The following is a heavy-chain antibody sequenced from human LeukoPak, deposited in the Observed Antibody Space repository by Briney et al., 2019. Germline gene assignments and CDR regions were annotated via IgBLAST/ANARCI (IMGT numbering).Heavy chain of an antibody. CDR2: IYYSGST. V-gene: IGHV4-59*08. CDR3: ARHSPRERGVIPDP. J-gene: IGHJ5*02. Sequence: SETLSLTCTVSGGSISSYYWSWIRQPPGKGLEWIGYIYYSGSTNYNPSLKSRVTISVDTSKNQFSLKLSPVTAADTAVYYCARHSPRERGVIPDPWGQGTLVTVSS. D-gene: IGHD5-24*01. CDR1: GGSISSYY.